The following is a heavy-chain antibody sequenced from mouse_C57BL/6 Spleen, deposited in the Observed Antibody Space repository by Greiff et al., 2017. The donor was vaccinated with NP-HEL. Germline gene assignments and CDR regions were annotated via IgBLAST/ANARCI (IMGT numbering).Heavy chain of an antibody. D-gene: IGHD1-1*01. CDR1: GFTFSSYG. V-gene: IGHV5-6*01. J-gene: IGHJ2*01. CDR2: ISSGGSYT. CDR3: ARDYGSSSDY. Sequence: EVQVVESGGDLVKPGGSLKLSCAASGFTFSSYGMSWVRQTPDKRLEWVATISSGGSYTYYPDSVKGRFTISRDNAKNTLYLQMSSLKSEDTAMYYCARDYGSSSDYWGQGTTLTVSS.